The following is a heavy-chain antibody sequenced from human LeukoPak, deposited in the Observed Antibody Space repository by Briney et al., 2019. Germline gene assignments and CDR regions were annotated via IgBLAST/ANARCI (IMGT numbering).Heavy chain of an antibody. D-gene: IGHD6-19*01. CDR1: GGSISSSNW. V-gene: IGHV4-4*02. J-gene: IGHJ4*02. CDR2: IYHSGST. Sequence: SETVSLTCAVSGGSISSSNWWSWVRQPPGKGLEWIGEIYHSGSTNYNPSLKSRVTISVEKSKNQFSLKLSSVTAADTAVYYGARVYSSGWPDYWGQGTLVTVSS. CDR3: ARVYSSGWPDY.